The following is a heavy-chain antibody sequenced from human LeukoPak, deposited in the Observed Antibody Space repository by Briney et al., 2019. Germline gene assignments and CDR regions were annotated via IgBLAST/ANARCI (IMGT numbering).Heavy chain of an antibody. CDR1: GFTFSNYW. J-gene: IGHJ6*02. Sequence: HPGGSLRLSCAASGFTFSNYWMAWVRQAPGKGPEWVANINLDGSQKYYVDSVKGRFTISRDNAKNSLYLQMSNLRAEDTAVYFCARGGGLDVWGQGATVTVSS. CDR2: INLDGSQK. CDR3: ARGGGLDV. V-gene: IGHV3-7*03. D-gene: IGHD3-16*01.